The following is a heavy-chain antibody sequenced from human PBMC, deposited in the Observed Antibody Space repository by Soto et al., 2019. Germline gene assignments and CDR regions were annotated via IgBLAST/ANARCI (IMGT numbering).Heavy chain of an antibody. J-gene: IGHJ6*02. Sequence: KSSETLSLTCTVSGGSVSSESHYWSWIRQTPGKGLEWIGYIYYTGSTNYNPSLKGRVTMSVDTSRDQVSLRLRSVTRADTAVYYCATAIEIVVVPAATPELWDYYGMDVWGQATTVTVSS. CDR1: GGSVSSESHY. CDR3: ATAIEIVVVPAATPELWDYYGMDV. V-gene: IGHV4-61*01. D-gene: IGHD2-2*01. CDR2: IYYTGST.